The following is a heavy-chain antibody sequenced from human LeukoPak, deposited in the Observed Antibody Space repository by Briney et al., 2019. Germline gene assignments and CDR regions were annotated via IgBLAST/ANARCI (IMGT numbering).Heavy chain of an antibody. J-gene: IGHJ4*02. CDR3: QGVPAG. D-gene: IGHD2-2*01. CDR2: IKTAGGTP. Sequence: GRSLRLSCAASGFTFSSYAMHWVRQAPGKGLEWVGLIKTAGGTPDYAAPVKGRFTISRDDSKNTLYLQMNSLKVEDTAVYFCQGVPAGWGQGTLVTVSS. CDR1: GFTFSSYA. V-gene: IGHV3-15*01.